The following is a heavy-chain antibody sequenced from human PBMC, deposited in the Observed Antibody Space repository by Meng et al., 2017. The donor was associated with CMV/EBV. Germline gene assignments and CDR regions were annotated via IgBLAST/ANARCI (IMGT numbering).Heavy chain of an antibody. V-gene: IGHV4-39*01. CDR3: ARHGHNLGYSNY. Sequence: SETLSLTCTVSGGSISSSTYYWGWIRQPPGKGLEWIGGIYYMGSTYYNPSLKSQVTISVDTSKNQLSLKLSSVTATDTAVYYCARHGHNLGYSNYRGQGTLVTVS. CDR2: IYYMGST. D-gene: IGHD2-15*01. J-gene: IGHJ4*02. CDR1: GGSISSSTYY.